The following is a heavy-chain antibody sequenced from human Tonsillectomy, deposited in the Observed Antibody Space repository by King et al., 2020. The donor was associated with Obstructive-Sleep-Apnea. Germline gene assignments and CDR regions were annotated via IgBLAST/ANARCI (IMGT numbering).Heavy chain of an antibody. V-gene: IGHV3-15*01. J-gene: IGHJ4*02. CDR1: GVTFSNAW. D-gene: IGHD2-15*01. CDR3: TTYYCSGGSCLVY. CDR2: SKSKTDGGTT. Sequence: VQLVESGGGLVKPGGSLRLSCAASGVTFSNAWMSWVRQAPGKGLEWVGLSKSKTDGGTTDYAAPVKGRFTISRDDSKNTLYLQMNSLKTEDTAVYYCTTYYCSGGSCLVYWGQGTLVTVSS.